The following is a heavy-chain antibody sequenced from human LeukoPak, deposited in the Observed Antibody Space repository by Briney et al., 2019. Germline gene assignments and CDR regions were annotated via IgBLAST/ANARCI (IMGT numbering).Heavy chain of an antibody. CDR2: ISSSSSYI. Sequence: GGSLRLSCAASGFTFSIYSMNWVRQAPGKGLEWVSSISSSSSYIYYADSVKGRFTISRDNAKNSLYLQMNSLRAEDTAVYYCARDSSRVARYYFDYWGQGTLVTVSS. J-gene: IGHJ4*02. CDR3: ARDSSRVARYYFDY. CDR1: GFTFSIYS. V-gene: IGHV3-21*01.